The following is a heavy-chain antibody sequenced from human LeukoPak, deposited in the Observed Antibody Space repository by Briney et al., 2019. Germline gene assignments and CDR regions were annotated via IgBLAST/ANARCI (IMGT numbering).Heavy chain of an antibody. Sequence: PGGSLRLSCAASGFTVSSNYMSWVRQAPGKGLEWVSVIYSDGTTYHADSVKGRFTISRDNAKNSLYLQMNSLRAEDTALYYCAKDKRFGVLSPDFDYWGQGTLVTVSS. CDR3: AKDKRFGVLSPDFDY. CDR2: IYSDGTT. V-gene: IGHV3-53*05. J-gene: IGHJ4*02. CDR1: GFTVSSNY. D-gene: IGHD3-10*01.